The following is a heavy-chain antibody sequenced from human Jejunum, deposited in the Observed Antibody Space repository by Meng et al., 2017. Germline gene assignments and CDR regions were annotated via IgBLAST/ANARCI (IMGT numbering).Heavy chain of an antibody. CDR1: GASITISSW. Sequence: LRVSGLRLVKPLGTLSLPCAVSGASITISSWWSWVRQPPGKGLEWIGEIYRSGSTYYNPSLKSRVTISVDKSNNQFSLKLSSVTAADTAVYYCARDSTNTLGSQTYYFDYWGQGTLVTVSS. V-gene: IGHV4-4*03. J-gene: IGHJ4*02. CDR2: IYRSGST. D-gene: IGHD2-2*02. CDR3: ARDSTNTLGSQTYYFDY.